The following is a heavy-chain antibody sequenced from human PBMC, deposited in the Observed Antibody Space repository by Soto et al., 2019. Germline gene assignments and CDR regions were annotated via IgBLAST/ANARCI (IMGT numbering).Heavy chain of an antibody. CDR2: ISYDGSNK. CDR3: TKTFCSSTSCYEIDP. Sequence: GGSLRLSCAASGFTFSSYGMHWVRQAPGKGLEWVAVISYDGSNKYYADSVKGRFTISRDNSKNTLYLQMNSLRAEDTAVYYCTKTFCSSTSCYEIDPWGQGTLVTVSS. D-gene: IGHD2-2*01. J-gene: IGHJ5*02. CDR1: GFTFSSYG. V-gene: IGHV3-30*18.